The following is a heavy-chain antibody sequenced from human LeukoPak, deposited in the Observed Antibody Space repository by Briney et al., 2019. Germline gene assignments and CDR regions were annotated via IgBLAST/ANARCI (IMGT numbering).Heavy chain of an antibody. CDR3: ARVPWGYGSGSINWFDP. D-gene: IGHD3-10*01. Sequence: KSSETLSLTCTVSGGSISSYYWSWIRQPAGKGLEWIGRIYTSGSTNYNPSLKSRVTMSVDTSKNQFSLKLSSVTAADTAVYYCARVPWGYGSGSINWFDPWGQGTLVTVSS. CDR2: IYTSGST. CDR1: GGSISSYY. J-gene: IGHJ5*02. V-gene: IGHV4-4*07.